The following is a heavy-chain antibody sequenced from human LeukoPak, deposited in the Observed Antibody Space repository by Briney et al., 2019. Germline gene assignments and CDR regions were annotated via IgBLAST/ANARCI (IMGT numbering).Heavy chain of an antibody. CDR1: GFTFSSYG. CDR3: VMGSGYYNSFDY. Sequence: GGSLRLSCAASGFTFSSYGMHWVRQAPGKGLEWVAVISYDGSNKYYADSVKGRFTISRDNSKNTLYLQMNSLRAEDTAVYYCVMGSGYYNSFDYWGQGTLVTVSS. D-gene: IGHD3-22*01. CDR2: ISYDGSNK. V-gene: IGHV3-30*03. J-gene: IGHJ4*02.